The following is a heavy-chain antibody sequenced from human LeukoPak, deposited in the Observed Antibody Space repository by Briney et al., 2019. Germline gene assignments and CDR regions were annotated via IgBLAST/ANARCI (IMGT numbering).Heavy chain of an antibody. Sequence: GGSLRLSCPASGFTLGDYALSWVRRAPGRGLEWEGFIRSKAYGGTTEYAASVKGRFTISRDDSKSIAYLQMNSLKTEDTAVYYCTRDLGITMVRELDYWGQGTLVTVSS. J-gene: IGHJ4*02. D-gene: IGHD3-10*01. CDR3: TRDLGITMVRELDY. CDR1: GFTLGDYA. V-gene: IGHV3-49*04. CDR2: IRSKAYGGTT.